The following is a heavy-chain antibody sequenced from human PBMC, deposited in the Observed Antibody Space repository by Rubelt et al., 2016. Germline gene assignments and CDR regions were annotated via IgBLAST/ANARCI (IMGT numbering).Heavy chain of an antibody. Sequence: QITLKESGPTLVKPTQTLTLTCTFSGFSLSTSGGGVGWIRQSPGKALECLARIYWDDYERSTPYMKSRLPVTTDTSKNQVVLKITNMDPVDTATYYCAHRKYGWFDPWGQGTPVTVSS. J-gene: IGHJ5*02. CDR3: AHRKYGWFDP. CDR2: IYWDDYE. D-gene: IGHD4-17*01. V-gene: IGHV2-5*02. CDR1: GFSLSTSGGG.